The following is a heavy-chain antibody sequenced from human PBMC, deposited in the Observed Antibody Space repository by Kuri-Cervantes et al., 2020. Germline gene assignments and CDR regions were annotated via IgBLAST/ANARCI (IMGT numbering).Heavy chain of an antibody. CDR3: ARGRMVRGVISLIDY. CDR2: MNPNSGNT. CDR1: GYTFTSYD. Sequence: ASVKVSCKASGYTFTSYDINWVRQATGQGLEWMGWMNPNSGNTGYAQKFQGRVTMTTDTSTSTAYMELRSLRSDDTAVYYCARGRMVRGVISLIDYWGQGTLVTVSS. D-gene: IGHD3-10*01. J-gene: IGHJ4*02. V-gene: IGHV1-8*01.